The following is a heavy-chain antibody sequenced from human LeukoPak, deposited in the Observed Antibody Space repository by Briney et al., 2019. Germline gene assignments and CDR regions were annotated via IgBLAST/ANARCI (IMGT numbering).Heavy chain of an antibody. Sequence: PGGSLRLSCAASGLTFSSYSMNWVRQAPGKGLEWVSYISSSGSTIYYADSVKGRFTISRDNAKNSLYLQMSSLRDEDTAVYYCARDLEGYRGYGFDYWGQGTLVTVSS. CDR3: ARDLEGYRGYGFDY. D-gene: IGHD5-18*01. CDR2: ISSSGSTI. J-gene: IGHJ4*02. CDR1: GLTFSSYS. V-gene: IGHV3-48*02.